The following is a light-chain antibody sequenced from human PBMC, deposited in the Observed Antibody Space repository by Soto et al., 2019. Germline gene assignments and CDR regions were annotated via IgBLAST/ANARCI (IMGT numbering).Light chain of an antibody. Sequence: EIVLTQSPGSLSLSPGERATLSCRASQSVSSNYLAWYQQKPGQAPRLLIYGASSKASGLPERFSGSGSGTDFTLTISRLQPEDFAVYYCQPYDSSPLTFGGGTKVEIK. J-gene: IGKJ4*01. CDR3: QPYDSSPLT. CDR2: GAS. V-gene: IGKV3-20*01. CDR1: QSVSSNY.